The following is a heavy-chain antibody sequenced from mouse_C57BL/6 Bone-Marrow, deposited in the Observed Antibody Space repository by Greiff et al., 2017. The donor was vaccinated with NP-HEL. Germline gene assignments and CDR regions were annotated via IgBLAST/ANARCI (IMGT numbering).Heavy chain of an antibody. CDR3: TIRQLRLPY. CDR1: GFNIKDDY. D-gene: IGHD3-2*02. V-gene: IGHV14-4*01. CDR2: IDPENGDT. J-gene: IGHJ3*01. Sequence: EVQLQQSGAELVRPGASVKLSCTASGFNIKDDYMHWVKQRPEQGLEWIGWIDPENGDTEYASKFQGKATITADTSSNTAYLQLSNLTSEDTAVYYCTIRQLRLPYWGQGTLVTVSA.